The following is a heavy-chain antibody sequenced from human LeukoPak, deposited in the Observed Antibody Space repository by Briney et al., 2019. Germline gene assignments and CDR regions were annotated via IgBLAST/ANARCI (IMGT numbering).Heavy chain of an antibody. D-gene: IGHD6-13*01. V-gene: IGHV4-4*02. Sequence: PSQTLPLTCAVSRGSMSTTTWWTSVRQPPRKGLDWIGQIYHSGSTNYNPSLKSRITISVDKSKNQVSLNLSSVTAADTAVYYCARHTDIAPLSSLKYWGQGTLVTVSS. CDR1: RGSMSTTTW. CDR2: IYHSGST. CDR3: ARHTDIAPLSSLKY. J-gene: IGHJ4*02.